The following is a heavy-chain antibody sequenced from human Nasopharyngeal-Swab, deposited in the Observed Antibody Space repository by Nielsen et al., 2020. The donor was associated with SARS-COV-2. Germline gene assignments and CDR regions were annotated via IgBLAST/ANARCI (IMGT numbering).Heavy chain of an antibody. V-gene: IGHV1-2*02. Sequence: ASVKVSCKASANTFTGSYIHWVRQAPGQRLEWMGWISPASGATKYAENFQGRLTMTRDTSITTVYLELSRLRADDTALYYCARQMFTSWYFDLWGRGTLVTVS. D-gene: IGHD1-1*01. CDR1: ANTFTGSY. J-gene: IGHJ2*01. CDR2: ISPASGAT. CDR3: ARQMFTSWYFDL.